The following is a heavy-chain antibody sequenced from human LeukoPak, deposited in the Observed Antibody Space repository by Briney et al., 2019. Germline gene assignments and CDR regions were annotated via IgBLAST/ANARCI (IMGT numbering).Heavy chain of an antibody. J-gene: IGHJ4*02. CDR2: ISGSGGST. CDR1: AFTFRSYA. V-gene: IGHV3-23*01. D-gene: IGHD2-15*01. CDR3: AKDLRGLLPYYFDY. Sequence: GGSLRLSCAASAFTFRSYAMSWVRQAPGKGLEWVSAISGSGGSTYYADSVKGRFTISRDTSKKTLYLQMNSLRGEDTDVHDCAKDLRGLLPYYFDYWGQGTLVTVSS.